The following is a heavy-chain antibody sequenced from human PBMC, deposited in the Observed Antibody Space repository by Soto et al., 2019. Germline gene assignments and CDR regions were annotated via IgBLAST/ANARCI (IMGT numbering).Heavy chain of an antibody. CDR3: ARPLRLRRFGGPRGTAFDP. CDR2: IIPIFGTA. J-gene: IGHJ5*02. D-gene: IGHD3-10*01. CDR1: GGTFSSYA. Sequence: QVQLVQSGAEVKKPGSSVKVSCKASGGTFSSYAISWVRQAPGQGLEWMGGIIPIFGTANYAQKFQGRVKITANKSTSTAYMELSSLSSADTAVYYCARPLRLRRFGGPRGTAFDPWGQGTLVTVSS. V-gene: IGHV1-69*06.